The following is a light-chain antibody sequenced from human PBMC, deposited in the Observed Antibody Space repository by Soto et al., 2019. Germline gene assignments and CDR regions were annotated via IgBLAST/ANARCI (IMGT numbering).Light chain of an antibody. Sequence: EIVMTQSPATLSVFPGETATLSCRASQTLNNNLAWYQQKPGQAPRLLSYGVSSRATGIPARFSGSGSGTEFTLAINNLQSEDSAVYYCQQHNGWPLTFGAGTKVEIK. CDR3: QQHNGWPLT. CDR1: QTLNNN. V-gene: IGKV3-15*01. CDR2: GVS. J-gene: IGKJ4*01.